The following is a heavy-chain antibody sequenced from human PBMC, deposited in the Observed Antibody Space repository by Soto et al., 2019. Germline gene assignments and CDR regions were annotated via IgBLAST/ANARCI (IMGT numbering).Heavy chain of an antibody. CDR3: ARGFDYHYGMDV. CDR1: GYTFTSYD. CDR2: MNPNSGNT. J-gene: IGHJ6*02. Sequence: ASVKVSCKASGYTFTSYDINWVRQATGQGLEWMGWMNPNSGNTGYAQKFQGRVTMTRNTSISTAYMELSSLRSEDTAVYYCARGFDYHYGMDVWGQGNTVTVSS. V-gene: IGHV1-8*01.